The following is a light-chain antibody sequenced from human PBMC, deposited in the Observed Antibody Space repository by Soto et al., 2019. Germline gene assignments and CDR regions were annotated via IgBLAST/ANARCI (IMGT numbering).Light chain of an antibody. Sequence: QSALAQPPSASGSPGQSVTISCTGSSSDVGGYNYVSWYQQHPGKAPKLVIYEARKRPSGVPDRFSGSKSGNTVSLTVSGFQAEDEADYYCSSYTGTNNFGVFGPGTKVTVL. CDR2: EAR. J-gene: IGLJ1*01. CDR3: SSYTGTNNFGV. CDR1: SSDVGGYNY. V-gene: IGLV2-8*01.